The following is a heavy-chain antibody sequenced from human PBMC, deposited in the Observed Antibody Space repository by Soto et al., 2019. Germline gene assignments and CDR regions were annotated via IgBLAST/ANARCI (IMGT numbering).Heavy chain of an antibody. J-gene: IGHJ3*02. Sequence: DVQLVESGGGLVQPGRSLRLSCAASGFTFDDYAMHWVRQAPGKGLEWVSGISGNSGSIGYADSVKGRFTISRDNAKNYLYLQMNRLTAEDTALYYCAKVRHGDYRNAFDIWGKGKMVTVSS. CDR1: GFTFDDYA. CDR2: ISGNSGSI. CDR3: AKVRHGDYRNAFDI. V-gene: IGHV3-9*01. D-gene: IGHD4-17*01.